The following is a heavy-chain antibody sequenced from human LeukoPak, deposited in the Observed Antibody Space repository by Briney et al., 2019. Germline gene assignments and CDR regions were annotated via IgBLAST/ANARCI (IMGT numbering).Heavy chain of an antibody. CDR2: IYYSGST. Sequence: SETLSLTCTVSGGSISSSSYYWGWIRQPPGKGLEWIGSIYYSGSTYYNPSLKSRVTISVDTSKNQFSLKLSSVTAADTAVYYCARTGYSSSWPHPPDYYFDYWGQGTLVTVSS. V-gene: IGHV4-39*07. CDR1: GGSISSSSYY. CDR3: ARTGYSSSWPHPPDYYFDY. J-gene: IGHJ4*02. D-gene: IGHD6-13*01.